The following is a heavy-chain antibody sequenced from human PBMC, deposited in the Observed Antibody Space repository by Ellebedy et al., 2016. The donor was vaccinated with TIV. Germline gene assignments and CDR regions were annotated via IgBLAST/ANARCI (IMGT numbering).Heavy chain of an antibody. Sequence: GGSLRLSCAASGFTFSSYAMSWVRQAPGKGPEWVSIVYPDGGTFYGDSVRGRFTISRDNSKNTLHLQMNSLRVEDTATYFCARDSRPNIGSLWGQGTLVTVSS. CDR2: VYPDGGT. J-gene: IGHJ4*02. CDR3: ARDSRPNIGSL. V-gene: IGHV3-66*01. D-gene: IGHD1-26*01. CDR1: GFTFSSYA.